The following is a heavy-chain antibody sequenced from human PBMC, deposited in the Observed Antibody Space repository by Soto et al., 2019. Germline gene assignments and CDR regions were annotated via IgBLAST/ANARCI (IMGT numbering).Heavy chain of an antibody. CDR3: ARELERRRSTCGY. J-gene: IGHJ4*02. V-gene: IGHV3-30-3*01. CDR2: ISYDGSNK. D-gene: IGHD1-1*01. CDR1: GFTFSSYA. Sequence: GGSLRLSCAASGFTFSSYAMHWVRQAPGKGLEWVAVISYDGSNKYYADSVKGRFTISRDNSKNTLYLQMNSLRAEDTAVYYCARELERRRSTCGYWGQGTLVTVSS.